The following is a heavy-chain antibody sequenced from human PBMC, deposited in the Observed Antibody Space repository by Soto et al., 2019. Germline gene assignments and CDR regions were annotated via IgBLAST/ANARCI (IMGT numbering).Heavy chain of an antibody. Sequence: SETLSLTCAVYGGSFSGYYWSWIRQPPGKGLEWIGEINHSGSTNYNPSLKSRVTISVDTSKNQFSLKLSSVTAADTAVYYCARGEEGSGEGPWFDPWGQGTLVTVSS. CDR2: INHSGST. J-gene: IGHJ5*02. V-gene: IGHV4-34*01. CDR1: GGSFSGYY. CDR3: ARGEEGSGEGPWFDP.